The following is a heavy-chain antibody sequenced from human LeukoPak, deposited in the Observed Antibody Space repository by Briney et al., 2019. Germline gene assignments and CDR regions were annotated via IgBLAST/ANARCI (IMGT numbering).Heavy chain of an antibody. D-gene: IGHD3-16*01. V-gene: IGHV3-64*01. CDR1: GFTFSSYA. CDR3: ARGGVDY. CDR2: ISYNGGST. J-gene: IGHJ4*02. Sequence: GGSLRLSCAASGFTFSSYAMNWVRQAPGKGLEYVSSISYNGGSTYYANSVKGRFTISRDNSKNTLYLQMGSLRAEDTAVYYCARGGVDYWGQGALVTVSS.